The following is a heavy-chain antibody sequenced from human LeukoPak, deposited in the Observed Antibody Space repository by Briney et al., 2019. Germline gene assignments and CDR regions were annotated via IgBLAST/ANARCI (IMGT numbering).Heavy chain of an antibody. J-gene: IGHJ4*02. D-gene: IGHD2-2*01. CDR1: GFTVSSNY. Sequence: QPGGSLRLSCAASGFTVSSNYMSWVRHAPGKGLEWVSVIYSGGSTYYADSVKGRFTISRDNSKNTLYLQMNSLRAEDTAVYYCARVVGYCSSTSCYLEYWGQGTLVTVSS. CDR2: IYSGGST. V-gene: IGHV3-53*01. CDR3: ARVVGYCSSTSCYLEY.